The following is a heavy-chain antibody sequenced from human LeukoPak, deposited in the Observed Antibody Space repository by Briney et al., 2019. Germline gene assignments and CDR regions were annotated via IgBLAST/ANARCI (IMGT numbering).Heavy chain of an antibody. V-gene: IGHV1-18*01. CDR2: ISAYNGNT. CDR1: GYTFTSYG. Sequence: ASVKVSCKASGYTFTSYGISWVRQAPGQGLEWMGWISAYNGNTNYAQKLQGRVTMTTDTSTSTAYMELRSLRSDDTAVYYCARGCSGGSCYSSPAEYFQHWGQGTLVTASS. D-gene: IGHD2-15*01. CDR3: ARGCSGGSCYSSPAEYFQH. J-gene: IGHJ1*01.